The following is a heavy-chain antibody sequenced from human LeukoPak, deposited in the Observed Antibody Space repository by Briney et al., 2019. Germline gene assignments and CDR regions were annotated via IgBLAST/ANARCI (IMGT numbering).Heavy chain of an antibody. J-gene: IGHJ4*02. Sequence: GGSLRLSCAASGFIFSNHGMNWVRQAPGKGLEWLSGVSPPGGGTYYADSVKGRFTISRDDSKNTLSLQMNSLRVEDTAVYYCARDLAWGAFDYWGQGTLVTVSS. CDR1: GFIFSNHG. D-gene: IGHD7-27*01. CDR2: VSPPGGGT. CDR3: ARDLAWGAFDY. V-gene: IGHV3-23*01.